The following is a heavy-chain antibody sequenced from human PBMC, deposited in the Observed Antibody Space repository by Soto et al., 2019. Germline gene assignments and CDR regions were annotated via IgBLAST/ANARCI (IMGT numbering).Heavy chain of an antibody. CDR2: IYYRGST. V-gene: IGHV4-59*11. D-gene: IGHD1-26*01. Sequence: LSLTCAVYGGSFSSHYWSWVRQAPGKGLEWIGHIYYRGSTSYNPSLRSRSTISVDTSNNQFSLKLNSVTTADTAVYYCARDGREASGMDVWGQGTKVTVSS. CDR3: ARDGREASGMDV. CDR1: GGSFSSHY. J-gene: IGHJ6*02.